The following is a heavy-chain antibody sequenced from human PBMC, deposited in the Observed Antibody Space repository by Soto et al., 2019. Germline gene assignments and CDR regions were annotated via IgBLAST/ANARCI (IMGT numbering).Heavy chain of an antibody. Sequence: PGESLKISCKGSGYSFTSYWIGWVRQMPGKGLEWMGIIYPGDSDTRYSPSFQGQVTISADKSISTAYLQWSSLKASDTAMYYCARLPRTYYYDSSGYYYAEYFQHWGQGTLVTVS. V-gene: IGHV5-51*01. J-gene: IGHJ1*01. CDR1: GYSFTSYW. D-gene: IGHD3-22*01. CDR2: IYPGDSDT. CDR3: ARLPRTYYYDSSGYYYAEYFQH.